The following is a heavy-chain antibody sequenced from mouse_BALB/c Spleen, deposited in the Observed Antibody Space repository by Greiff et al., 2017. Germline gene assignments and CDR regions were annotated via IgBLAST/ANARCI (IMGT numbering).Heavy chain of an antibody. CDR1: GYNFTSYW. CDR2: IYPGSGST. V-gene: IGHV1-55*01. CDR3: ARTGYFDD. Sequence: VQLQQPGAELVKPGTSVKLSCKASGYNFTSYWINWVKLRPGQGLEWIGDIYPGSGSTNYNEKFKSKATLTVDTSSSTAYMQLSSLASEDSALYYCARTGYFDDWGQGTTLTVSS. D-gene: IGHD4-1*01. J-gene: IGHJ2*01.